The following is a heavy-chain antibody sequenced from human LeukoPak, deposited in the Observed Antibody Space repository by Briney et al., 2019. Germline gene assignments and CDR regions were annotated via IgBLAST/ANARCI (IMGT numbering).Heavy chain of an antibody. V-gene: IGHV3-20*04. CDR1: GFTFDDYG. CDR2: IKWNGGST. J-gene: IGHJ4*02. CDR3: ARDLGTRGSYSVDY. Sequence: PGGSLRLSCAASGFTFDDYGMSWVRQAPGKGLEWVSSIKWNGGSTGYAASVKGRFTISRDNAKNSLYLQMNSLRAEDTALYYCARDLGTRGSYSVDYWGQGTLVSVSS. D-gene: IGHD1-26*01.